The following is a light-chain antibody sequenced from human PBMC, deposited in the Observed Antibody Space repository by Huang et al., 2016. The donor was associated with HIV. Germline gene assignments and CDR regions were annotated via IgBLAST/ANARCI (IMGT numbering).Light chain of an antibody. V-gene: IGKV3-11*01. CDR1: QSVGTY. CDR2: YAS. J-gene: IGKJ3*01. CDR3: QDRYNWPRFT. Sequence: EIMLTQSPATLSLSPGKKATLSCRASQSVGTYLAWYQQKPGQAPRLLISYASFRATGIPVRFSGSGSETNFTLTISRLEPEDFAVYYCQDRYNWPRFTFGPGTKVDIK.